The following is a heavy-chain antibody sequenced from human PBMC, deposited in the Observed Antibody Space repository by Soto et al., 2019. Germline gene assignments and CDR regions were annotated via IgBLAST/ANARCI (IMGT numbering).Heavy chain of an antibody. D-gene: IGHD3-3*01. J-gene: IGHJ3*02. V-gene: IGHV1-3*01. Sequence: QVQLVQSGAEVKKPGASVKVSCKASGYTFTSYAMHWVRQAPGQRLEWMGWINAGNGNTKYSQKFQGRVTITRDTSASTAYMELSSLRSEDTGVYYCARVWSGYGAFDIWGHGTMVTVSS. CDR1: GYTFTSYA. CDR3: ARVWSGYGAFDI. CDR2: INAGNGNT.